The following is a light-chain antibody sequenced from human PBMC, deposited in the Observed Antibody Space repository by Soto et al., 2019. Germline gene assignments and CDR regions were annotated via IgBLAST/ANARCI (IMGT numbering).Light chain of an antibody. Sequence: EIVLTQSPATLSLSPGERATLSCRASQSVSSYLAWYQQKPGQAPRLLIYDASNRATGIPARCSGSGSGTDVTLTISSLEPEDFAVYYCQQRSNWPFLFTFGPGTKVDIK. CDR2: DAS. V-gene: IGKV3-11*01. CDR3: QQRSNWPFLFT. J-gene: IGKJ3*01. CDR1: QSVSSY.